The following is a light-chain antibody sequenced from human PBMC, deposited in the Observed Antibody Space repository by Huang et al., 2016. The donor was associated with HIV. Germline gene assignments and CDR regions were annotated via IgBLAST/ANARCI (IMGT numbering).Light chain of an antibody. CDR3: LQYYRSPQT. CDR1: QSVFSTSTSKDY. Sequence: DIVMTQSPDSLAVSLGERATLNCRSSQSVFSTSTSKDYLGWFQQKPGQPPKLLLFWASTREAGVPDRFSGSGSGTHFTLTSDNLEAEDAAIYYCLQYYRSPQTFGQGTRVEVK. J-gene: IGKJ1*01. CDR2: WAS. V-gene: IGKV4-1*01.